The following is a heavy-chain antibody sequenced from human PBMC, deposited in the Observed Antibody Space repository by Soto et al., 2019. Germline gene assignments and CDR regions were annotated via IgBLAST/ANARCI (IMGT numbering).Heavy chain of an antibody. J-gene: IGHJ4*02. CDR2: IRSKADSYAT. Sequence: PGGSLRLSCAASGFTFSGSHMHWVRQASGKGLEWVGHIRSKADSYATAYAASVKGRFIISRDDSKNTAYLQMNSLKTEDTAVYYCSRQTVSCHDYWGQGILVTVSS. V-gene: IGHV3-73*01. D-gene: IGHD2-2*01. CDR1: GFTFSGSH. CDR3: SRQTVSCHDY.